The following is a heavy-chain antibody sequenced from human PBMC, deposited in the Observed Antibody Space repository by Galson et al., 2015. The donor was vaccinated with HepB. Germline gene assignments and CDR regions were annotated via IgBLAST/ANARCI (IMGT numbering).Heavy chain of an antibody. J-gene: IGHJ4*02. V-gene: IGHV3-74*01. D-gene: IGHD6-19*01. Sequence: SLRLSCAASGFTFSSYWTHWVRQAPGKGLVWVSRINSDGSTTTYADSVKGRFTISRDNAKNTLYLQMNSLRAEDTAVYYCASLAGGYWGRGTLVTVSS. CDR2: INSDGSTT. CDR1: GFTFSSYW. CDR3: ASLAGGY.